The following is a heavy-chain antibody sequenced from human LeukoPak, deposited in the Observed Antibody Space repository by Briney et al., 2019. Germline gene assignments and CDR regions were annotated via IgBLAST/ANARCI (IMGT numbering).Heavy chain of an antibody. J-gene: IGHJ4*02. V-gene: IGHV3-30*02. D-gene: IGHD3-22*01. CDR1: GFTFSSYG. CDR2: IRYDGSNK. CDR3: AKGLIAYWIVVPDSFDH. Sequence: GGSLRLSCAASGFTFSSYGMHWVRQAPGKGLEWVAFIRYDGSNKYYADSVKGRFTISRDNSKNTLYLQMNSLRAEDTAVYYCAKGLIAYWIVVPDSFDHWGQGTLVTVSS.